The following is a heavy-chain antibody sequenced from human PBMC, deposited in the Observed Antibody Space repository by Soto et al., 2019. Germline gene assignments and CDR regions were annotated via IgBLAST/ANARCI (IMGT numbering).Heavy chain of an antibody. V-gene: IGHV4-34*01. CDR1: GGSFSGYY. J-gene: IGHJ4*02. Sequence: SEPLSLTCAVYGGSFSGYYWSWIRQPPGKGLEWIGEINHSGSTNYNPSLKSRVTISVDTSKNQFSLKLSSVTAADTAVYYCARGSPYYDILTGYYNVFKFDDWGQGTLVTV. CDR3: ARGSPYYDILTGYYNVFKFDD. D-gene: IGHD3-9*01. CDR2: INHSGST.